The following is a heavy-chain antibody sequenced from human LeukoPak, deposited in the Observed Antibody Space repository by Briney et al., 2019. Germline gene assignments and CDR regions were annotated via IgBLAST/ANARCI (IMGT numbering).Heavy chain of an antibody. V-gene: IGHV3-11*04. CDR1: GFTFIDYY. Sequence: PGGSLRLSCAASGFTFIDYYMSCIRQAPGKGLEWVSYISSSGSTIYYADSVKGRFTISRDNAKNSLYLQMNSLRAEDTAVYYCARTIHGGGHRGAFDIWGQGTMVTVSS. J-gene: IGHJ3*02. CDR3: ARTIHGGGHRGAFDI. D-gene: IGHD2-21*01. CDR2: ISSSGSTI.